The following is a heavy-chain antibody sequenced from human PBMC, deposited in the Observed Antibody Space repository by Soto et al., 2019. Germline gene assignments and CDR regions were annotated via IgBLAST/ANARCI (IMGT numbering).Heavy chain of an antibody. D-gene: IGHD1-26*01. CDR3: ARGGWELHSVPWCDS. CDR2: ISAYNGNT. Sequence: ASVKVSCKASGYTFTSYGISWVRQAPGQGLEWMGWISAYNGNTNYAQKLQGRVTMTTDTSTSTAYMELRSLRSDDAAVYYCARGGWELHSVPWCDSWGQGTLVTVSS. CDR1: GYTFTSYG. V-gene: IGHV1-18*04. J-gene: IGHJ5*01.